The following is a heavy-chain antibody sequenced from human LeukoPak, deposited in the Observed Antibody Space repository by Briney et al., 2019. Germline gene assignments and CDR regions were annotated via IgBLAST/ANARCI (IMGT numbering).Heavy chain of an antibody. J-gene: IGHJ4*02. D-gene: IGHD5-12*01. CDR1: GGSISSGDHY. CDR3: ASGGADSGSLFDY. CDR2: IYYSGSTSGSTT. V-gene: IGHV4-30-4*01. Sequence: SETLSLTCTVSGGSISSGDHYWSWIRQPPGKGLEWIGYIYYSGSTSGSTTYYNPSLKSRVTVSVDTSKNQFSLKLRSVTAADTAVYYCASGGADSGSLFDYWGQGTLVTASS.